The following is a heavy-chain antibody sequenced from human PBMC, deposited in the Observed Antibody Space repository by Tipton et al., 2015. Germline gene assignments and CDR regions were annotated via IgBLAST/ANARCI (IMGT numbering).Heavy chain of an antibody. CDR3: ARGGNNWFDP. Sequence: TLSLTCTVSGGSISSSDYYWGWIRQPPGKGLEWIATICYSGTTYYNPSLKSRVTMSVDTSKNQFSLKLTSVTAADTAVYYCARGGNNWFDPWGQGTPVTVSS. CDR2: ICYSGTT. CDR1: GGSISSSDYY. V-gene: IGHV4-39*07. J-gene: IGHJ5*02. D-gene: IGHD2-15*01.